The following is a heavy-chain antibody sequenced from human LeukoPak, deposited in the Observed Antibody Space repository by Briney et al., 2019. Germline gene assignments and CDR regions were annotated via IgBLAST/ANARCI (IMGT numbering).Heavy chain of an antibody. CDR1: GYTFTSYA. D-gene: IGHD1-1*01. CDR2: INAGNGNT. V-gene: IGHV1-3*01. Sequence: GASVKVSCKASGYTFTSYAIHWVRQAPGQRLEWMGWINAGNGNTKYSQKLQGRVTITRGTSASTAYMELSSLRSEDTAVFYCARGGSGNLPYYFDHWGQGTLVTVSS. J-gene: IGHJ4*02. CDR3: ARGGSGNLPYYFDH.